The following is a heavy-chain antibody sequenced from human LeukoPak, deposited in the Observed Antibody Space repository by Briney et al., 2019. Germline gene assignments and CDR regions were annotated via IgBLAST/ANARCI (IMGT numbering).Heavy chain of an antibody. CDR3: AKDILTGYYAPFDY. Sequence: GGSLRLSCAASGFTFNNYAMSWVRQAPGKGLEWVSVISGSVGSTYYADSVKGRFTISRDNSKNTLYLQMNSLRAEDTAVYFCAKDILTGYYAPFDYWAREPWSPSPQ. D-gene: IGHD3-9*01. CDR2: ISGSVGST. CDR1: GFTFNNYA. V-gene: IGHV3-23*01. J-gene: IGHJ4*02.